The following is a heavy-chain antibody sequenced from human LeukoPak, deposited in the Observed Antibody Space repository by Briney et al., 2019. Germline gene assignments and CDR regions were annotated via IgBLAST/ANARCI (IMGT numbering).Heavy chain of an antibody. CDR1: GFTFSSYA. D-gene: IGHD2-15*01. CDR3: AKAQVVGATQNRFDP. CDR2: ISGSGGST. Sequence: GGSLRLSCAASGFTFSSYAMNWVRQAPGKGLEWVSAISGSGGSTNYADSVKGRFTISRDNSKNPLSLQMNSLRAEDTAVYYCAKAQVVGATQNRFDPWGQGTLVTVSS. J-gene: IGHJ5*02. V-gene: IGHV3-23*01.